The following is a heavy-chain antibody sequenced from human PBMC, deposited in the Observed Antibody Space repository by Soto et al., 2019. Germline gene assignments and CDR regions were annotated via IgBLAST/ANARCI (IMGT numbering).Heavy chain of an antibody. J-gene: IGHJ6*02. CDR2: IIPISGTP. D-gene: IGHD2-15*01. CDR1: GGTFSTHA. V-gene: IGHV1-69*13. CDR3: ARGYCSGGNCYSGMDV. Sequence: SVKVSCKASGGTFSTHAIIWVRQAPGHGLEWMGGIIPISGTPYYTQKFQGRVTITADEPTSTAFMELSSLKSEDTAVFYCARGYCSGGNCYSGMDVWGQGTMVTVSS.